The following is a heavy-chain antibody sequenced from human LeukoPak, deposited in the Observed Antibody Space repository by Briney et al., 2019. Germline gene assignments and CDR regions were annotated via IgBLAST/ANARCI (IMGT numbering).Heavy chain of an antibody. J-gene: IGHJ4*02. CDR3: ARHCGGDCFLDY. CDR2: ISTKTNSYAT. D-gene: IGHD2-21*02. CDR1: GYTFADSS. V-gene: IGHV3-73*01. Sequence: GGSLKLSCAASGYTFADSSVHWVRQASGKGLEWIGRISTKTNSYATVYAVSVRGRCASSRHYSKNTAYLQMNSLKTEDTAVYYCARHCGGDCFLDYWGQGTLVTVSS.